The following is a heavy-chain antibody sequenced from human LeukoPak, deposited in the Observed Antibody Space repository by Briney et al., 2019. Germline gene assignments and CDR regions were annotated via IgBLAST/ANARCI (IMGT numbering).Heavy chain of an antibody. Sequence: SETLSLTCTVSGGSISSYYWSWIRQPPGKGLEWVGYIYYSGSTSYNPSLKSRVTISVDTSKNQFSLKLSSVTAADTAVYYCARFRLGSDYYHMDVWGKGTTVTVSS. CDR1: GGSISSYY. V-gene: IGHV4-59*01. J-gene: IGHJ6*03. CDR3: ARFRLGSDYYHMDV. D-gene: IGHD7-27*01. CDR2: IYYSGST.